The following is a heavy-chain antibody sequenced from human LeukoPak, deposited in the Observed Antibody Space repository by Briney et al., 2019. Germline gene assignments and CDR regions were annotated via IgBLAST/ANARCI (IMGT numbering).Heavy chain of an antibody. V-gene: IGHV4-39*01. CDR3: ARLLRELLWFGELPDY. Sequence: PSETLSLTCTVSGGSISSSSYYWGWIRQPPGKGLEWIGSIYYSGSTYYNPSLKSRVTISVDTSKNQFSLKLSSVTAADTAVYYCARLLRELLWFGELPDYWGQGTPVTVSS. CDR2: IYYSGST. J-gene: IGHJ4*02. CDR1: GGSISSSSYY. D-gene: IGHD3-10*01.